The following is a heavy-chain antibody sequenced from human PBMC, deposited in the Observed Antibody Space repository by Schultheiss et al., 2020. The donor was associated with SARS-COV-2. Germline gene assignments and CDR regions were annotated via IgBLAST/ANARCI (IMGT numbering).Heavy chain of an antibody. CDR2: IYYSGST. D-gene: IGHD5-18*01. CDR3: ARLRGKVSYGGYSYGTFDY. V-gene: IGHV4-59*08. Sequence: SQTLSLTCTVSGGSISSYYWSWIRQPPGKGLEWIGYIYYSGSTNYNPSLKSRVTISVDTSKNQFSLKLSSVTAADTAVYYCARLRGKVSYGGYSYGTFDYWGQGTLVTVSS. CDR1: GGSISSYY. J-gene: IGHJ4*02.